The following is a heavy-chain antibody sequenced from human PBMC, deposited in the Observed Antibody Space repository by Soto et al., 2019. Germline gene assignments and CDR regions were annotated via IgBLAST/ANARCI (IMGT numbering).Heavy chain of an antibody. J-gene: IGHJ4*02. CDR2: IQQDGSEE. V-gene: IGHV3-7*02. CDR3: ARVVGATNTLHN. Sequence: GGSLRLSCEASGFTFSSYWMSWVRQAPGKGLEWVANIQQDGSEEHYVDSVKGRFTVSRDNAKNSLHLQMNSLRAEDTAVYYCARVVGATNTLHNWGQGT. D-gene: IGHD1-26*01. CDR1: GFTFSSYW.